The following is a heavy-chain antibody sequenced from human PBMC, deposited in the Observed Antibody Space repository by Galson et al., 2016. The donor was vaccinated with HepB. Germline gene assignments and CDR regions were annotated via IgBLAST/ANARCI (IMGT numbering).Heavy chain of an antibody. CDR1: GGSISSYY. Sequence: ETLSLTCNVSGGSISSYYWSWIRQPPGKGLEWIGDISQSGITNYNPSLKSRVTISLDTSQNQFSLSLSSVTAADTAVYFCGRSHGGYWGQGTLVTVSS. CDR3: GRSHGGY. J-gene: IGHJ4*02. D-gene: IGHD3-10*01. CDR2: ISQSGIT. V-gene: IGHV4-59*01.